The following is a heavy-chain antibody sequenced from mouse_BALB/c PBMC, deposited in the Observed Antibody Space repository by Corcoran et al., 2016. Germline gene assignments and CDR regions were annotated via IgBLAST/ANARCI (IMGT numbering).Heavy chain of an antibody. CDR2: INTYTVEP. J-gene: IGHJ2*01. V-gene: IGHV9-1*02. CDR3: ARGSSGYDY. D-gene: IGHD3-1*01. Sequence: QSQLVQSGPELKKPGETVKISCKASGYTFTNYGMKWVKQAPGKGLKWMGWINTYTVEPTYADDFKGRFAFSLETSASTAYLQINNLKNEDMATYFYARGSSGYDYWGQGTTLTVSS. CDR1: GYTFTNYG.